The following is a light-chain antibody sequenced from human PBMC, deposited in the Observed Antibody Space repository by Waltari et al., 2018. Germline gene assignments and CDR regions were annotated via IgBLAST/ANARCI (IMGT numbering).Light chain of an antibody. CDR2: DSN. CDR1: SSTIWTDS. CDR3: GTWDSSLSAGV. J-gene: IGLJ3*02. V-gene: IGLV1-51*01. Sequence: QSVLTQPPSVSAAPGQAVTISCSRSSSTIWTDSLPWYQQLPGSAPKLLIFDSNKRPSGIPDRFSGSKSGTSATLGITGLQTGDEADYYCGTWDSSLSAGVFGGGTKLTVL.